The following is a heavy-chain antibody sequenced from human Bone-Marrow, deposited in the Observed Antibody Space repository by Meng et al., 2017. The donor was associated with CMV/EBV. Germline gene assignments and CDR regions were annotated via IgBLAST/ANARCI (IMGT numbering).Heavy chain of an antibody. CDR1: SGSFSGYY. CDR3: ASPGPNWRNYYYGMDV. V-gene: IGHV4-34*01. CDR2: INHSGST. Sequence: GSLRLSCAVYSGSFSGYYWSWIRQPPGKGLEWIGEINHSGSTNYNPSPKSRVTIAVDTSKNQFSLKLSSVNAADTDVYYCASPGPNWRNYYYGMDVWGQGATVTVSS. D-gene: IGHD1-1*01. J-gene: IGHJ6*02.